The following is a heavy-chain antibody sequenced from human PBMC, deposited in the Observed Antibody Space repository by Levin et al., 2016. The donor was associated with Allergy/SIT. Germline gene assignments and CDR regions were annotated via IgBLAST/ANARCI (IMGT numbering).Heavy chain of an antibody. Sequence: VRQAPGKGLEWVGRIRNKANSYTTEYAASVKGRFIVSRDDSKSSLYLQMNSLKTEDTAVYYCSRGAGILQAYYYYGLDVWGQGTPVTVSS. D-gene: IGHD3-10*01. J-gene: IGHJ6*02. CDR3: SRGAGILQAYYYYGLDV. V-gene: IGHV3-72*01. CDR2: IRNKANSYTT.